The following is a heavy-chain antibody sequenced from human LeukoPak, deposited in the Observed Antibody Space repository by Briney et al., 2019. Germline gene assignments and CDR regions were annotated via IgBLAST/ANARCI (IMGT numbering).Heavy chain of an antibody. CDR1: GDPISGYSNYK. J-gene: IGHJ4*02. V-gene: IGHV4-61*01. D-gene: IGHD6-13*01. CDR3: AREYSAFDY. CDR2: IYYHGST. Sequence: PSETLSLTCTVSGDPISGYSNYKWSWIRQPPGEGLEWIGYIYYHGSTNYNPSLKSRVTFSVDTSKNQFSLKLTSVTAADTAVYYCAREYSAFDYWGQGTLVTVSS.